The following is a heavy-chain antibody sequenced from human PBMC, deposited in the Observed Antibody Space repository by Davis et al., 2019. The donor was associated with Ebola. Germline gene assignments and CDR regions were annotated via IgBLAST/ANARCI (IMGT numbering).Heavy chain of an antibody. J-gene: IGHJ4*02. CDR3: ARVGWVPSSDY. Sequence: PGGSLRLSCAASGFTFSNYWMTWVRQAPGKGLEWVANIQQDGSAKPYVGSVKGRFTISRDNAKNSLHLQMNSVRAEDTAVYYCARVGWVPSSDYWGQGTLVTVSS. CDR2: IQQDGSAK. CDR1: GFTFSNYW. D-gene: IGHD2-2*01. V-gene: IGHV3-7*01.